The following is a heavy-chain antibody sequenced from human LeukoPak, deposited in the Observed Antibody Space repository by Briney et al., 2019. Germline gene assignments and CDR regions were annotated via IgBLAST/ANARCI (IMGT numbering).Heavy chain of an antibody. CDR1: GFTFSSYA. J-gene: IGHJ4*02. Sequence: GGSLRLSCAASGFTFSSYAMSWVRQAPGKGLEWVSVITGSGDYTYHADSVKGRFTISRDNSKNTLYLQMNRLRAEDTAVYYCAKARAYRYGSFAEDFDYWGQGTLVTVSS. CDR3: AKARAYRYGSFAEDFDY. CDR2: ITGSGDYT. D-gene: IGHD5-18*01. V-gene: IGHV3-23*01.